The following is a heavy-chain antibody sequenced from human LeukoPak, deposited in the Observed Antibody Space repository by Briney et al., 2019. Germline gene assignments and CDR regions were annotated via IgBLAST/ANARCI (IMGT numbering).Heavy chain of an antibody. Sequence: GGSLRLSCAASGFSFSSYGMHWVRQAPGKGLEWVAVISYDGSNKYYADSVKGRFTISRDNSKNTLYLQMNSLRAEDTAVYYCAKERIGYGDPGGMDVWGQGTTVTVSS. V-gene: IGHV3-30*18. D-gene: IGHD4-17*01. CDR3: AKERIGYGDPGGMDV. CDR1: GFSFSSYG. CDR2: ISYDGSNK. J-gene: IGHJ6*02.